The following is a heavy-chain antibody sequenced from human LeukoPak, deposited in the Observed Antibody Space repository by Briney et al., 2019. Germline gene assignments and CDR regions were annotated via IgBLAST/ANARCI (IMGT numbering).Heavy chain of an antibody. CDR3: ASRGTMGSLWLFDY. J-gene: IGHJ4*02. CDR2: IYHSGST. Sequence: SETLSFTCAVSGGSISSSNWWSWVRQPPGKGLEWIGEIYHSGSTNYNPSLKSRVTISVGKSKNQFSLKLSSVTAADTAVYYFASRGTMGSLWLFDYWGQGTLVTVSS. D-gene: IGHD1-7*01. CDR1: GGSISSSNW. V-gene: IGHV4-4*02.